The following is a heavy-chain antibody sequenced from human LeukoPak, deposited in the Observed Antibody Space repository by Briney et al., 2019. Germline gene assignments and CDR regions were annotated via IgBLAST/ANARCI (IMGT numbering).Heavy chain of an antibody. CDR1: GFTFSSYG. J-gene: IGHJ4*02. CDR3: AKDNYYDSSGCFDY. Sequence: GGTLRLSCAASGFTFSSYGMSWVRQAPGKGLEWVSAISGSGGSTYYADSVKGRFTISRDNSKNTLYLQMNSLRAEDTAVYYCAKDNYYDSSGCFDYWGQGTLVTVSS. CDR2: ISGSGGST. V-gene: IGHV3-23*01. D-gene: IGHD3-22*01.